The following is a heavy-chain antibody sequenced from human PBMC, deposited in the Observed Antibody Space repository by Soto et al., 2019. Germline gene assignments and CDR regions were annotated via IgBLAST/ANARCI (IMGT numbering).Heavy chain of an antibody. D-gene: IGHD3-3*01. CDR1: GGSISSNIYY. V-gene: IGHV4-39*07. CDR3: ARLGLNYDFLSGYYNVHHYYGIDV. CDR2: IYYSGST. Sequence: PSETLSLTCTVSGGSISSNIYYWGWIRQAPGKGLEWIGIIYYSGSTNYNPSLKSRVTISVDTSKNQFSLKLSSVTAADTAVYYCARLGLNYDFLSGYYNVHHYYGIDVWGQGTTVTVS. J-gene: IGHJ6*02.